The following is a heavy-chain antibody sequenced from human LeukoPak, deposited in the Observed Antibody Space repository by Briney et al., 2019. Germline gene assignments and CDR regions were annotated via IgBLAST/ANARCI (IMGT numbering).Heavy chain of an antibody. Sequence: GASVKVSCKASGGTFDNSPINWVRQAPGQGLEWMGRIIPILNIPNYAQKLQGRVTIAADKSTSTAYMELSSLRSDDTAVYYCAREKMEVGYYGLDVWGQGTTVTVSS. CDR1: GGTFDNSP. CDR2: IIPILNIP. CDR3: AREKMEVGYYGLDV. J-gene: IGHJ6*02. V-gene: IGHV1-69*04. D-gene: IGHD1-1*01.